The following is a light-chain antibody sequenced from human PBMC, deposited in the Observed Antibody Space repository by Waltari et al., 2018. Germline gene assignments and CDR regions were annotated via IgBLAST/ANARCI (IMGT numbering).Light chain of an antibody. CDR2: KVS. J-gene: IGKJ2*01. CDR1: QGLLHSNGNTY. Sequence: EVVMTQSPLSLPITPGKPASMTCRSSQGLLHSNGNTYLSWFLQKAGQPPRRLLYKVSNRDSGVPDRFSGSGAGTDFTLKISRVEAEDVGVYYCMQGTLFPYNFGQGTKVDIK. V-gene: IGKV2-30*02. CDR3: MQGTLFPYN.